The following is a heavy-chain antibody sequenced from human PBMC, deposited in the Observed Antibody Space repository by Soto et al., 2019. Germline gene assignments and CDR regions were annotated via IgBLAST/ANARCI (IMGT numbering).Heavy chain of an antibody. D-gene: IGHD6-19*01. CDR1: SDSISSYY. Sequence: QVQLQESGPGLVRPSETLSLTCTVSSDSISSYYWIWIRQSPGKGLEWIGYTDYSGNTNYNPPLKSRVTISGDTSKNHFSLRLSSVTAADTAVYYCARAVGDPLYYLDYWGQGTLVTVSS. CDR3: ARAVGDPLYYLDY. CDR2: TDYSGNT. J-gene: IGHJ4*02. V-gene: IGHV4-59*08.